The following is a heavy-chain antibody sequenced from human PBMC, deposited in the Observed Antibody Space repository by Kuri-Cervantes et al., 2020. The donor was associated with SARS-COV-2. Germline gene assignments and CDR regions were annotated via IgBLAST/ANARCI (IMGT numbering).Heavy chain of an antibody. V-gene: IGHV1-69*05. J-gene: IGHJ6*03. D-gene: IGHD1-1*01. CDR2: IIPIFGTA. CDR3: ASGGQLPYYYYNYYMDV. Sequence: SVKVSCKASGGTFSSYAISWVRQAPGQGLEWMGGIIPIFGTANYAQKFQGRVTITTDESTSTAYMELSSLRSEDTAVYYCASGGQLPYYYYNYYMDVWGKGTTVTVSS. CDR1: GGTFSSYA.